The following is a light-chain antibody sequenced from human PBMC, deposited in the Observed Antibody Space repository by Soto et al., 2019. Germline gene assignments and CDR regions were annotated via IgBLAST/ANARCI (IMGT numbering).Light chain of an antibody. CDR3: QQYGSSRT. J-gene: IGKJ1*01. Sequence: EIVLTQSPGTLSLSPGERATLSCRASQSVSSSYLAWYQQKPGQAPRLLIYGASSRATGIPDRFSGSGSGTDFTLTNSRLEPEDFAVYYCQQYGSSRTLGQGTKGDIK. V-gene: IGKV3-20*01. CDR2: GAS. CDR1: QSVSSSY.